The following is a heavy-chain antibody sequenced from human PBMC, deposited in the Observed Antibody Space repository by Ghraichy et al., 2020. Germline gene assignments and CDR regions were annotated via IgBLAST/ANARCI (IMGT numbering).Heavy chain of an antibody. J-gene: IGHJ5*02. CDR1: GDSISSSTYY. D-gene: IGHD3-10*01. CDR3: ARHALSVVRGIMWFDP. CDR2: IYYSGNT. Sequence: SETLSLTCTVSGDSISSSTYYWGWIRQPPGKGLEWIGSIYYSGNTYYNPSLKSRATISVDTSKNQFSLKLSSVTAADTAVYYCARHALSVVRGIMWFDPWGKGTLVTVSS. V-gene: IGHV4-39*01.